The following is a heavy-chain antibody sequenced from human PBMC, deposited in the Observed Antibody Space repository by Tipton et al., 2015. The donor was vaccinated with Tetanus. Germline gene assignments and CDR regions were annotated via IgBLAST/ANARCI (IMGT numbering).Heavy chain of an antibody. CDR3: ARVLTVGATFDY. CDR1: GFKFDDSA. CDR2: ISWNSFAI. J-gene: IGHJ4*02. D-gene: IGHD1-26*01. Sequence: SLRLSCAASGFKFDDSALHWVRQVPEKGLEWVSGISWNSFAIDYADSVKGRFTISRDNAEHSLYLQMNSLRAEDTAVYYCARVLTVGATFDYWGQGTLVTVSS. V-gene: IGHV3-9*01.